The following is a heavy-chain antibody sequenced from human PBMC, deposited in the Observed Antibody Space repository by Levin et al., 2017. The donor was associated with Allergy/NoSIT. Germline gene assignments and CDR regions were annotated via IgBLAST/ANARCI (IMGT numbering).Heavy chain of an antibody. CDR2: FNPNNGGS. CDR3: ARDAYAGIAEAGTNAFDY. D-gene: IGHD6-19*01. J-gene: IGHJ4*02. V-gene: IGHV1-2*02. CDR1: GYIFTGYY. Sequence: ASVKVSCKASGYIFTGYYLHWVRQAPGQRPECMGWFNPNNGGSNFAQEFQGRVTVTRDTSISTAYMELSGLRSDDTAVYYCARDAYAGIAEAGTNAFDYWGQGTLVTVSS.